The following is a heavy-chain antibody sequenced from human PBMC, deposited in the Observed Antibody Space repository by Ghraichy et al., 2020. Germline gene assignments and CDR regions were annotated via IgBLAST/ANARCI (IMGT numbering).Heavy chain of an antibody. V-gene: IGHV1-24*01. CDR3: ATAIGGSGVFDY. CDR2: FDPEDGET. CDR1: GYTLTELS. D-gene: IGHD3-10*01. Sequence: ASVKVSCKVSGYTLTELSMHWVRQAPGKGLEWMGGFDPEDGETIYAQKFQGRVTMTEDTSTDTAYMELSSLRSEDTAVYYCATAIGGSGVFDYWGQGTLVTVSS. J-gene: IGHJ4*02.